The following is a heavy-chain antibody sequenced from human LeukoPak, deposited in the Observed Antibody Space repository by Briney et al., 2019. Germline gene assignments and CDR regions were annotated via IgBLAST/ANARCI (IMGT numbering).Heavy chain of an antibody. V-gene: IGHV3-30-3*01. Sequence: GGSLRLSCAASEFTFSTYSMHWVRQAPGKGLEWVSFVSNDGSNEYHANSVKGRFTISRDNPRNTLYLQMNSLRTEDTAVYYCARDPRYSYGYLGYWGQGALVIVSS. CDR1: EFTFSTYS. J-gene: IGHJ4*02. CDR3: ARDPRYSYGYLGY. D-gene: IGHD5-18*01. CDR2: VSNDGSNE.